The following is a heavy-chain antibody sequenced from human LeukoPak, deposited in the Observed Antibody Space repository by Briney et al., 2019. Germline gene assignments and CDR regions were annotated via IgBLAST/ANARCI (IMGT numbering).Heavy chain of an antibody. CDR3: ARDHIDYYDSSGYYPPFDY. D-gene: IGHD3-22*01. V-gene: IGHV4-39*07. Sequence: SETLSLTCTVSGGSISSSSYYWGWIRQPPGKGLEWIGSIYYSGSTYYNPSLKSRVTISVDTSKNQFSLKLSSVTAADTAVYYCARDHIDYYDSSGYYPPFDYWGQGTLVTVSS. CDR2: IYYSGST. J-gene: IGHJ4*02. CDR1: GGSISSSSYY.